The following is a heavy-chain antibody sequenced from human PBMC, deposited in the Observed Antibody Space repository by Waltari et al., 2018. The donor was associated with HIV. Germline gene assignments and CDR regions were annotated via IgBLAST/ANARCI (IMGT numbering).Heavy chain of an antibody. CDR3: ARELRDDYGDYGGQLQTNFDY. V-gene: IGHV4-31*03. D-gene: IGHD4-17*01. J-gene: IGHJ4*02. Sequence: QVQLQESGPGLVKPSQTLSLTCTVSGGSISRGGYSCSWLRHPPGKGMGWIGYIYYSGSTYYNPSLKSRVTISVDTSKNQFSLKLSSVTAADTAVYYCARELRDDYGDYGGQLQTNFDYWGQGTLVTVSS. CDR2: IYYSGST. CDR1: GGSISRGGYS.